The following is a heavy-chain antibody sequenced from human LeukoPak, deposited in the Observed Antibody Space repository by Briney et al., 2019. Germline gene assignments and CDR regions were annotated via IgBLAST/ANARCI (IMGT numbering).Heavy chain of an antibody. CDR3: ARGLGLVSYYGY. J-gene: IGHJ4*02. CDR1: GYTFTNYL. Sequence: ASVKVSCKASGYTFTNYLIHWVRQAPGQGLEWVGIINPSGGTATYAPKFQGRVTMTRDTSTSTVYMELSSLGSEDTAVYYCARGLGLVSYYGYWGQGTLVTVSS. V-gene: IGHV1-46*01. D-gene: IGHD3-10*01. CDR2: INPSGGTA.